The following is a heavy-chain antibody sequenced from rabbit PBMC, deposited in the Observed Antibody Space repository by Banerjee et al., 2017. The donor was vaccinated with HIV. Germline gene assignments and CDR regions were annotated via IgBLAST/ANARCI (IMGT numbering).Heavy chain of an antibody. V-gene: IGHV1S45*01. CDR1: GFDFSGNA. D-gene: IGHD4-1*01. Sequence: QEQLEESGGDLVKPEGSLTLTCKASGFDFSGNALCWFRQAPGKGPEWIGTIYAGSSGSTYYASWAKGRFTISKTSSTTVTLQMTSLTAADTATYFCARRGSDWGDDLWGQGTLVTVS. J-gene: IGHJ4*01. CDR3: ARRGSDWGDDL. CDR2: IYAGSSGST.